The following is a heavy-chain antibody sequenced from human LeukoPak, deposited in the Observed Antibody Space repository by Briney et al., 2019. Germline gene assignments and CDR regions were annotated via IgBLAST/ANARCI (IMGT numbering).Heavy chain of an antibody. CDR2: ISSSSSYI. CDR1: GFTFSSYS. V-gene: IGHV3-21*04. CDR3: ARGDIDGLGDPEYYYYYGMDV. D-gene: IGHD2-15*01. Sequence: GGSLRLSCAASGFTFSSYSMNWVRQAPGKGLEWVSSISSSSSYIYYADSVKGRFTISRDNAKNSLYLQMNSLRAEDTAVYYCARGDIDGLGDPEYYYYYGMDVWGQGTTVTVSS. J-gene: IGHJ6*02.